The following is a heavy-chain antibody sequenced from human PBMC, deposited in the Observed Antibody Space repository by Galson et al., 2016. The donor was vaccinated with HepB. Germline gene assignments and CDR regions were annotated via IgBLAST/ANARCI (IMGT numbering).Heavy chain of an antibody. CDR3: AKGQALGGVVVNGVHYCSMDV. J-gene: IGHJ6*02. CDR2: IRGSGTST. CDR1: GFTFSSFA. V-gene: IGHV3-23*01. D-gene: IGHD3-16*02. Sequence: SLRLSCAASGFTFSSFAMSWVRQAPGKGLEWVSSIRGSGTSTYFADSVKGRFSVSRDNSKNTLYLQMNSLRAEDTAVYYCAKGQALGGVVVNGVHYCSMDVWGRGTTVTVSS.